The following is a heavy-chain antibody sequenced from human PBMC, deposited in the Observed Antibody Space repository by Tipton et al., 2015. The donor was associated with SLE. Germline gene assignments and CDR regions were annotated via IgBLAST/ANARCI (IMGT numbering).Heavy chain of an antibody. CDR2: INHSGST. J-gene: IGHJ6*03. CDR3: AREPVYYYYYMDV. Sequence: TLSLTCAVYGGSFSGYYWSWIRQPPGKGLEWIGEINHSGSTKYNPSLKSRVTISVDTSKNQFSLKVSSVTAADTAVYYCAREPVYYYYYMDVWGKGTTVTVSS. V-gene: IGHV4-34*01. CDR1: GGSFSGYY.